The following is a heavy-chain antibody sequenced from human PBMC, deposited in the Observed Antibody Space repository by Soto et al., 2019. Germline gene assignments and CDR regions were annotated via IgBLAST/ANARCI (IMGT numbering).Heavy chain of an antibody. Sequence: QVQLQQWGAGLLKPSETLSLTCAVYGGSFSGYYWSWIRQPPGKGLEWIGEINHSGSTNYNPSLKRRVPISVDTSKNQFSLKLSSVTAADTAVYYCARGWSGWRVWLDYWGQGTLVTVSS. CDR2: INHSGST. D-gene: IGHD6-19*01. V-gene: IGHV4-34*01. J-gene: IGHJ5*01. CDR1: GGSFSGYY. CDR3: ARGWSGWRVWLDY.